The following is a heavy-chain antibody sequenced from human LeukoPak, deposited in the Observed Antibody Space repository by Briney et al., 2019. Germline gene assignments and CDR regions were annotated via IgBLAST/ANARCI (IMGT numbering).Heavy chain of an antibody. CDR1: GVSFSGYY. Sequence: SETLSLTCAVYGVSFSGYYWSWIRQPPGKGLEWIGEINHSGSTNYNPSLKSRVTISVDTSKNQFSLHLNSVTPDDTALYYCARGGLVRGSLNSLTGFDFWGQGTMVTVSS. CDR3: ARGGLVRGSLNSLTGFDF. D-gene: IGHD3-10*01. V-gene: IGHV4-34*01. CDR2: INHSGST. J-gene: IGHJ3*01.